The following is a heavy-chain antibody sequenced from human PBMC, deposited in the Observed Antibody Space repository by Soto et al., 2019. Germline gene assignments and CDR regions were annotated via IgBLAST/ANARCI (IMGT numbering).Heavy chain of an antibody. CDR1: GFTFSKYN. V-gene: IGHV3-48*02. CDR3: AEEDSSGWLLDG. CDR2: SGNGGSPI. Sequence: VQLVESGGGVVPPGGSLRLSCAASGFTFSKYNMNWVRQAPGKGLEWVSYSGNGGSPIYYAASVEGRFTISRDNTKNSLYLQITSLADDDTAIYYCAEEDSSGWLLDGWGQGTLVTVSS. D-gene: IGHD6-19*01. J-gene: IGHJ5*02.